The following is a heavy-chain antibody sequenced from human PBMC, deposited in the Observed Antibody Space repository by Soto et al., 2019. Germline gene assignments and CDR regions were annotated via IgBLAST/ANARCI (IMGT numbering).Heavy chain of an antibody. CDR2: ISHSGST. V-gene: IGHV4-39*01. J-gene: IGHJ4*02. CDR3: ARHMDYNILTGYFD. CDR1: GASTDSTIHY. D-gene: IGHD3-9*01. Sequence: QLQLQESGPGLVKPSETLSRTCNVSGASTDSTIHYWAWIRQSPGKGLEWIGSISHSGSTHYNPSLKSRITISADKSKNQFSLTLTTVTPADTAVYFCARHMDYNILTGYFDWGQGTLVTVS.